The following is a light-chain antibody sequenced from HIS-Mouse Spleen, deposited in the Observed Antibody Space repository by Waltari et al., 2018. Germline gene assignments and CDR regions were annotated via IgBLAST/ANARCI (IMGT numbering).Light chain of an antibody. V-gene: IGLV3-10*01. CDR1: ALQKKY. Sequence: SYALTQPPSVSVSPGQTARIPCSGDALQKKYAYWYQQKSGQAPVLVIYEDSKRPSGIPERFSGSSSGTMATLTISGAQVEDEADYYCYSTDSSGNHRVFGGGTKLTVL. CDR2: EDS. J-gene: IGLJ2*01. CDR3: YSTDSSGNHRV.